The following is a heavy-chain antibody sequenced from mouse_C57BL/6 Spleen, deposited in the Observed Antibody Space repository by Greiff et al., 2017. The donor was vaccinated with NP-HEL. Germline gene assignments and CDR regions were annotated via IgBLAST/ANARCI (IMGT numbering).Heavy chain of an antibody. Sequence: DVQLQESGGGLVKPGGSLKLSCAASGFTFSDYGMHWVRQAPEKGLEWVAYISSSSSTIYYADTVKGRFTISRDNAKNTLFLQMTSLRSEDTAMYYCARRKDYDGAWFAYWGQGTLVTVSA. D-gene: IGHD2-4*01. CDR3: ARRKDYDGAWFAY. CDR2: ISSSSSTI. J-gene: IGHJ3*01. V-gene: IGHV5-17*01. CDR1: GFTFSDYG.